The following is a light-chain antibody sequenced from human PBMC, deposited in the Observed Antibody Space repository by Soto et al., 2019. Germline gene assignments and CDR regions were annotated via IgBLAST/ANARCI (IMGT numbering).Light chain of an antibody. J-gene: IGKJ2*01. CDR1: QAVSSY. CDR3: LQYSTWPPLYT. Sequence: EIVMTQSPAALSVSLGERVSLTCRASQAVSSYLAWYQQKPGQAPRLLISDASTRATEIPDRFSGSGSGTDFTLTISSLHSSDLAVYYCLQYSTWPPLYTFGQGTKLEIK. V-gene: IGKV3-15*01. CDR2: DAS.